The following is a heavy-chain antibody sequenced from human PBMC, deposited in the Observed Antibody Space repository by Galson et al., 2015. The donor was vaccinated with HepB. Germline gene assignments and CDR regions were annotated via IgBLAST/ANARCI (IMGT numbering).Heavy chain of an antibody. CDR2: MNPNSGNT. Sequence: SVKVSCKASGYTFTSYDINWVRQATGQGLEWMGWMNPNSGNTGYAQKFQGRVTMTRNTSISTAYMELSSLRSEDTAVYYCARSPKWYCSGGSCLPRDAFDIWGQGTMVTVSS. CDR3: ARSPKWYCSGGSCLPRDAFDI. V-gene: IGHV1-8*01. D-gene: IGHD2-15*01. J-gene: IGHJ3*02. CDR1: GYTFTSYD.